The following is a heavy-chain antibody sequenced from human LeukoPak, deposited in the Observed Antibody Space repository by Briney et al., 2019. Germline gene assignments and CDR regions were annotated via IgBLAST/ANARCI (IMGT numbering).Heavy chain of an antibody. CDR2: ISSSSYI. CDR1: GFTFSSYS. Sequence: GGSLRLSCAASGFTFSSYSMNWVRQAPGKGLEWVSSISSSSYIYYADSVKGRFTISRDNAKNSLYLQMNSLRAEDTAVYYCARGVIAAGGNDFDYWGQGTLVTVSS. J-gene: IGHJ4*02. CDR3: ARGVIAAGGNDFDY. D-gene: IGHD6-13*01. V-gene: IGHV3-21*01.